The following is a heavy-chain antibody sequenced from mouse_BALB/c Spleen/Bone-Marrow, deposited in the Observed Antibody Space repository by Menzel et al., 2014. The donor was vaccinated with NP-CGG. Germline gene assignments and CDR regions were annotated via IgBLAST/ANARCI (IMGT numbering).Heavy chain of an antibody. J-gene: IGHJ3*01. V-gene: IGHV1-7*01. CDR3: ARAGGLRFSWFAY. CDR2: INPSTGYT. D-gene: IGHD1-1*01. CDR1: GYTFTSYW. Sequence: QVQLQQSGAELAKPGASVKMSCKASGYTFTSYWMHWVKQRPGQGLEWIGYINPSTGYTEYNQKFKDKATLTADKSSSTAYMQLSSLTSEDSAVYYCARAGGLRFSWFAYWGQGTLVTVPA.